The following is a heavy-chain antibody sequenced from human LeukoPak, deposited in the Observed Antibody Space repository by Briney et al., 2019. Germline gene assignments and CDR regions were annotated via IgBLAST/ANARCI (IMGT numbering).Heavy chain of an antibody. D-gene: IGHD3-10*01. Sequence: PSETLSLTCTVSGGSISSYYWSWIRQPPGKGLEWIGYIYYSGSTNYNPSLKSRVTISVDKSKNQFSLKLSSVTAADTAVYYCARLWFGELLPNNDYWGQGTLVTVSS. CDR3: ARLWFGELLPNNDY. CDR1: GGSISSYY. J-gene: IGHJ4*02. V-gene: IGHV4-59*12. CDR2: IYYSGST.